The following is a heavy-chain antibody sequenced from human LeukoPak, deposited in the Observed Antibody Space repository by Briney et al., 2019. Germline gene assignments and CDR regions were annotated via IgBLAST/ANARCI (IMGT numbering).Heavy chain of an antibody. D-gene: IGHD2-2*01. V-gene: IGHV1-3*01. J-gene: IGHJ4*02. CDR2: IDAGNGDT. CDR3: ARGSTSDWPLDH. Sequence: GASVKVSCKASGGTFSSYAISWVRQAPGQGLEWMGWIDAGNGDTRYSQKFQGRVTITRDTSASTAYIELRSLRSEDTAMYYCARGSTSDWPLDHWGQETLVTISS. CDR1: GGTFSSYA.